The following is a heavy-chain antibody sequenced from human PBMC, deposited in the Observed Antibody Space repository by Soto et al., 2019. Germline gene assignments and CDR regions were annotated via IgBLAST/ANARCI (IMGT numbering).Heavy chain of an antibody. Sequence: SLILSCAASGFTLSSYCMHWVRQAPGKGLVWVSRISSDGSSTSYADSVKGRFTISRDNAKNTLYLQMDSLRADDTAVYFCARGIGYSAQDYWGQGTLVTVS. J-gene: IGHJ4*02. V-gene: IGHV3-74*01. CDR3: ARGIGYSAQDY. D-gene: IGHD1-1*01. CDR1: GFTLSSYC. CDR2: ISSDGSST.